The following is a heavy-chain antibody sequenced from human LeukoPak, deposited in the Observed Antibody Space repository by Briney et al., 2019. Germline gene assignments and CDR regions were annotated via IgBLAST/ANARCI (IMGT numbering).Heavy chain of an antibody. CDR3: AKDSSYSSGWPHYFDS. V-gene: IGHV3-23*01. J-gene: IGHJ4*02. D-gene: IGHD6-19*01. CDR2: VSGSGGSS. Sequence: GGSLRLSCAASGFYFSNYAMTWVRQAPGKGQEWVSSVSGSGGSSYYPDSVKGRFTISRDNSKNTLYLQINSLRAEDTAVYYCAKDSSYSSGWPHYFDSWGQGTLVTVSS. CDR1: GFYFSNYA.